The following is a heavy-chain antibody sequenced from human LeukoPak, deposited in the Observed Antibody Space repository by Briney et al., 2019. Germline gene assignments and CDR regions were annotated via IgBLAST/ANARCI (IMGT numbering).Heavy chain of an antibody. D-gene: IGHD4-17*01. CDR2: IYYSGGT. Sequence: PETLSLTCTVSGASITTSYLSWIRQPPRKGLEWIGYIYYSGGTNYNPSLKSRVTISVDTSKNQFSLKLSSVTAADTAVYFCARGAVTTGYFAYWGQGTLVTVSS. CDR1: GASITTSY. CDR3: ARGAVTTGYFAY. J-gene: IGHJ4*02. V-gene: IGHV4-59*01.